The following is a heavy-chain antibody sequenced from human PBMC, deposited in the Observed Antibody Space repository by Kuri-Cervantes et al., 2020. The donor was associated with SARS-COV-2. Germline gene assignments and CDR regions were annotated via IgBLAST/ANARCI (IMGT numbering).Heavy chain of an antibody. J-gene: IGHJ5*02. CDR1: GGTFSSYA. CDR3: ATLSPVGLRYKWFDP. V-gene: IGHV1-24*01. Sequence: ASVKVSCKASGGTFSSYAISWVRQAPGQGLEWMGGFDPEEGETIYAQKFQGRVTLTEDTSTDTAYMEFGGLTSEDTAVYYCATLSPVGLRYKWFDPWGQGTLVTVSS. D-gene: IGHD1-26*01. CDR2: FDPEEGET.